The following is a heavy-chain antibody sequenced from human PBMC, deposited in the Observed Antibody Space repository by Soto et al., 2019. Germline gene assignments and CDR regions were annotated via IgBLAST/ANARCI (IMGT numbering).Heavy chain of an antibody. D-gene: IGHD3-16*01. V-gene: IGHV3-53*01. CDR1: GFTVSSNY. J-gene: IGHJ2*01. CDR2: IYSDGTI. Sequence: EVQLVESGGGLIQPGGSLRLSCEASGFTVSSNYMNWVRQAPGTGLEWVSVIYSDGTIYYADSVKGRFTISRDNSKNTLYLQMNSLRAEDMAVYYCARDVMRGGSTYWYFDRWGRGTLVTVSS. CDR3: ARDVMRGGSTYWYFDR.